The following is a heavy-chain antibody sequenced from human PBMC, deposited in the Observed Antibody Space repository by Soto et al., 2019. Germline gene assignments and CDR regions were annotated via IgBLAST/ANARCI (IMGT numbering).Heavy chain of an antibody. Sequence: QVQLVQSGAEVKKPGASVKVSCKASGYTFTSYDINWVRLATGQGLEWMAWMNCDSGNTGFAPNSQGRVSMSRDTSRNTAYIELTSLRFDVTTIYYCESGATFDPWGEATLVTISS. J-gene: IGHJ5*02. CDR2: MNCDSGNT. CDR3: ESGATFDP. V-gene: IGHV1-8*01. CDR1: GYTFTSYD.